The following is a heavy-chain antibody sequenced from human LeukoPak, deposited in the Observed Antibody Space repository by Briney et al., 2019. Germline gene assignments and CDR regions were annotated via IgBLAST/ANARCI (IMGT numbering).Heavy chain of an antibody. J-gene: IGHJ3*02. CDR1: GFTFSSNW. V-gene: IGHV3-74*01. CDR2: INRDGSSI. D-gene: IGHD2-15*01. CDR3: ASGGRVGDIFDI. Sequence: GGSLRLSCAASGFTFSSNWMYWVRQASGKGLVWVSRINRDGSSIGYADSVKGRFTISRDNARNTLYLQMNSLRAEDTALYYCASGGRVGDIFDIWGQGTMVTVS.